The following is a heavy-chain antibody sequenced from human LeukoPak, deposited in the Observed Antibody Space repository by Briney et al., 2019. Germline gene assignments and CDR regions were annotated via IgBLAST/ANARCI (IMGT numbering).Heavy chain of an antibody. D-gene: IGHD1-26*01. Sequence: SETLSLTCTVSGGSISSSSYYWGWIRQPPGKGLEWIGSIYYSGSTYYNPSLKSRVTISADTSKNQFSLKLSSVTAADTAVYYCARVDSGSYFDIDYWGQGTLVTVSS. CDR1: GGSISSSSYY. J-gene: IGHJ4*02. CDR3: ARVDSGSYFDIDY. CDR2: IYYSGST. V-gene: IGHV4-39*01.